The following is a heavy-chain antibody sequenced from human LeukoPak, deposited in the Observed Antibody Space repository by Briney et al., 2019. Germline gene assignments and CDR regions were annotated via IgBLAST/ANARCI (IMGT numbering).Heavy chain of an antibody. Sequence: GGSLRLSCAASGFTFSSYAMHWVRQAPGKGLEWVAVISYDGSNKYYADSVKGRFTISRDNSKNTLYLQMNSLRAEDTAVYYCAREFGDPGDYWGQGPLVTVSS. CDR2: ISYDGSNK. J-gene: IGHJ4*02. V-gene: IGHV3-30*04. CDR1: GFTFSSYA. CDR3: AREFGDPGDY. D-gene: IGHD4-17*01.